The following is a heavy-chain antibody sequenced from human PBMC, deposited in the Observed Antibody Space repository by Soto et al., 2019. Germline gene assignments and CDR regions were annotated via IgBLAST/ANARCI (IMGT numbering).Heavy chain of an antibody. Sequence: GSLRLSCAASGFTFSSYAMSWVRQAPGKGLEWVSAISGSGGSTYYADSVKGRFTISRDNSKNTLYLQMNSLRAEDTAVYYCAKDDFYGITGTTDYWGQGTLVTVS. J-gene: IGHJ4*02. CDR1: GFTFSSYA. V-gene: IGHV3-23*01. CDR3: AKDDFYGITGTTDY. CDR2: ISGSGGST. D-gene: IGHD1-7*01.